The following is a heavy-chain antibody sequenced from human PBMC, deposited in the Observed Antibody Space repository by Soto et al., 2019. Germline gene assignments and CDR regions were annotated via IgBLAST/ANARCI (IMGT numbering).Heavy chain of an antibody. CDR1: GFTFSSYA. CDR2: ISYDGSNK. V-gene: IGHV3-30-3*01. Sequence: QVQLVESGGGVVQPGRSLRLSCAASGFTFSSYAMHWVRQAPGKGLEWVAVISYDGSNKYYADSVKGRFTISRDNSKNTLYLQMNSLRAEDTDVYYCARAYSSSIGNWFDPWGQGTLVTVSS. J-gene: IGHJ5*02. CDR3: ARAYSSSIGNWFDP. D-gene: IGHD6-6*01.